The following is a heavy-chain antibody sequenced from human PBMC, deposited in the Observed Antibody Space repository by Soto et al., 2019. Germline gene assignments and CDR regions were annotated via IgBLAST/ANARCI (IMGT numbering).Heavy chain of an antibody. CDR1: GFTFDDYA. CDR3: AKGKIVVRVIVPFDY. D-gene: IGHD3-16*02. CDR2: ISGDGGST. V-gene: IGHV3-43*02. J-gene: IGHJ4*02. Sequence: GGSLRLSCAASGFTFDDYAMHWVRQAPGKGLEWVSLISGDGGSTYYADSEKGRFTISRDNSKNSLYLQMNSLRTEDTALYYCAKGKIVVRVIVPFDYWRQGTLVTVSS.